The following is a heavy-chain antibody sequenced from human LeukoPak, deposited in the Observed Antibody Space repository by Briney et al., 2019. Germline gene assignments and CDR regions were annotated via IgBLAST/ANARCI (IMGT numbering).Heavy chain of an antibody. D-gene: IGHD5-24*01. CDR2: ISWNSGSI. V-gene: IGHV3-9*01. CDR3: AKDMAARRDGYNFNY. Sequence: GGSLRFSCAASGFTFDDYAMHWVRQAPGKGLEWVSGISWNSGSIGYADSVKGRFTISRDNAKNSLYLQMNSLRAEDTALYYCAKDMAARRDGYNFNYWGQGTLVTVSS. CDR1: GFTFDDYA. J-gene: IGHJ4*02.